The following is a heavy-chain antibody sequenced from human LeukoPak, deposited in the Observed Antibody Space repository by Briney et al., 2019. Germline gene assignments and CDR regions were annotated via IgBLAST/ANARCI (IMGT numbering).Heavy chain of an antibody. CDR1: GFTFNTNA. V-gene: IGHV3-23*01. D-gene: IGHD5-12*01. CDR3: AKCGNSGCHLIDY. Sequence: GGSLRLSCAASGFTFNTNAMSWVRQAPGKGLEWVSAISGRTGGTYYADSVKGRFTISRDNSKSTLYLQMDSLRAEVTAVYYCAKCGNSGCHLIDYWGQGTLVTVSS. J-gene: IGHJ4*02. CDR2: ISGRTGGT.